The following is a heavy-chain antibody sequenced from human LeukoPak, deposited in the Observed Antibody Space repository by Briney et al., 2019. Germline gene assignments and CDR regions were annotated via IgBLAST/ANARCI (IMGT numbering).Heavy chain of an antibody. CDR2: LRYDGSNK. CDR1: GFTFSRYG. J-gene: IGHJ3*02. D-gene: IGHD6-19*01. CDR3: AKVQGLHAFDI. V-gene: IGHV3-30*02. Sequence: GGSLRLSCAASGFTFSRYGMHWVPHAPGKGLERVAFLRYDGSNKYYTDSVKGRFTISRDNSKNTLYLKMNSVRAEDTAVYYCAKVQGLHAFDIWGEETMVSVSS.